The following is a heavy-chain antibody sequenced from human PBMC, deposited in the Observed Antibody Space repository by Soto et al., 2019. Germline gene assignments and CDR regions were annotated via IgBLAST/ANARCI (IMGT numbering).Heavy chain of an antibody. CDR3: ARWGKTDY. CDR1: GGSISSYY. CDR2: INHSGST. J-gene: IGHJ4*02. V-gene: IGHV4-34*01. Sequence: SETLSLTCTVSGGSISSYYWSWIRQPPGKGLEWIGEINHSGSTNYNPSLKSRVTISVDTSKNQFSLKLSSVTAADTAVYYCARWGKTDYWGQGTLVIVSS. D-gene: IGHD3-16*01.